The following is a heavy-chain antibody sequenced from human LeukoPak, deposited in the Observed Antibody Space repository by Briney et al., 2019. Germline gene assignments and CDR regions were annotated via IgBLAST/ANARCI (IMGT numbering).Heavy chain of an antibody. CDR3: AREFTIFGVVFDY. CDR2: ISDDGRHN. CDR1: GFTFSDYW. V-gene: IGHV3-30*03. D-gene: IGHD3-3*01. J-gene: IGHJ4*02. Sequence: TGGSLRLSCAASGFTFSDYWMSWVRQAPGKGLEWVAVISDDGRHNYYADSVKGRFTISRDNAKNTLYLQMNSLRAEDTAVYYCAREFTIFGVVFDYWGQGTLVTVSS.